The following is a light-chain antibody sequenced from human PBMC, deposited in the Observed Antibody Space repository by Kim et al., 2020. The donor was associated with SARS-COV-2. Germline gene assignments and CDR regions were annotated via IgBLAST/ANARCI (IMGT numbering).Light chain of an antibody. CDR2: AVS. V-gene: IGLV2-14*03. CDR3: SSYTRSSTNYG. CDR1: SSDVGSYNC. Sequence: SITTACTGTSSDVGSYNCVSWYQQHPGKAPKLMIYAVSNRPSGVSNRFSGSKSGNTASLTISGLQAEDEADYYCSSYTRSSTNYGFGTGTKAPS. J-gene: IGLJ1*01.